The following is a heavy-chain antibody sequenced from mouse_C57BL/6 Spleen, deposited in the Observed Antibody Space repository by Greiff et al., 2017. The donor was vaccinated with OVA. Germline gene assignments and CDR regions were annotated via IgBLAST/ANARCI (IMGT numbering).Heavy chain of an antibody. Sequence: VQLQQSGTVLARPGASVKMSCKTSGYTFTSYWMHWVKQRPGQGLEWIGAIYPGNSDTSYNQKFKGKATLTAVTSASTAYMELSSLTNEDSAVYYCTRPSYYYGSEGWYFDVWGTGTTVTVSS. V-gene: IGHV1-5*01. CDR1: GYTFTSYW. D-gene: IGHD1-1*01. CDR3: TRPSYYYGSEGWYFDV. CDR2: IYPGNSDT. J-gene: IGHJ1*03.